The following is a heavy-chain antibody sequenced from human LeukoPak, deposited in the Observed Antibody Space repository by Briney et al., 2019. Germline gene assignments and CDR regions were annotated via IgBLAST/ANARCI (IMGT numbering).Heavy chain of an antibody. CDR1: GFTFSSYE. Sequence: GGSLRLSCAASGFTFSSYEMNWVRQAPGKGLEWVSYLSSSDSTIYYADSAKGRFTISRDNAKNSLYLQMNSLRAEDTAVYYCARAGVYCGGDCRFDYWGQGTLVTVSS. V-gene: IGHV3-48*03. CDR3: ARAGVYCGGDCRFDY. CDR2: LSSSDSTI. J-gene: IGHJ4*02. D-gene: IGHD2-21*02.